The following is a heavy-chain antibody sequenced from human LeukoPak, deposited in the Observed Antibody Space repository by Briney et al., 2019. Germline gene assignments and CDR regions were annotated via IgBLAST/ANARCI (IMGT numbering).Heavy chain of an antibody. Sequence: ASVKVSCKASGYTFTSYGISWVRQAPGQGLEWMGWISAYNGNTNYAQKLQGRVAMTTDTSTSTAYMELRSLRSDDTAVYYCARGVSPDYYDSSGYLRGTEIDYWGQGTLVTVSS. CDR2: ISAYNGNT. J-gene: IGHJ4*02. CDR1: GYTFTSYG. V-gene: IGHV1-18*01. CDR3: ARGVSPDYYDSSGYLRGTEIDY. D-gene: IGHD3-22*01.